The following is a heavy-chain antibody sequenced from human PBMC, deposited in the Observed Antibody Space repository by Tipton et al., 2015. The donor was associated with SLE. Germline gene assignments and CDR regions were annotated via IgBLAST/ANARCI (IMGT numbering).Heavy chain of an antibody. V-gene: IGHV3-21*01. Sequence: SLRLSCAASGFSFSNYWMSWVRQAPGKGLEWVSSISSSSSYIYYADSVKGRFTISRDNAKNSLYLQMNSLRAEDTAAYYCARDPLTGDPFDYWGQGTLVTVSS. CDR3: ARDPLTGDPFDY. J-gene: IGHJ4*02. D-gene: IGHD7-27*01. CDR2: ISSSSSYI. CDR1: GFSFSNYW.